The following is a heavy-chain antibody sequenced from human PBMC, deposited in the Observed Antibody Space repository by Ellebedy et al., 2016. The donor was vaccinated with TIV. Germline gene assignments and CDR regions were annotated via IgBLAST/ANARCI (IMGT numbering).Heavy chain of an antibody. Sequence: GESLKISCAASGFTFSSYGMHWVRQAPGKGLEWVAVISYDGSNKYYADSVKGRFTISRDNSKNTLYLQMNSLRSEDTAVYYCARGDYYDSRNLNYWGQGTLVTVSS. D-gene: IGHD3-22*01. CDR2: ISYDGSNK. CDR1: GFTFSSYG. CDR3: ARGDYYDSRNLNY. J-gene: IGHJ4*02. V-gene: IGHV3-30*03.